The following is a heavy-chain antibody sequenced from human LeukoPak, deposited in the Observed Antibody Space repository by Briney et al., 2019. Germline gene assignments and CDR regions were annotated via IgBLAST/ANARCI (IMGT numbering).Heavy chain of an antibody. CDR3: ARLTWITDY. Sequence: SETLSLTCTVSGDSISSSSNWWGWIRQPPGKGLEWIGHIKSSGSPNYNSPLKSRVTISVDTSKNQFSLKVSSVTAADTAVYYCARLTWITDYWGQGILVTVSS. CDR1: GDSISSSSNW. V-gene: IGHV4-39*01. J-gene: IGHJ4*02. CDR2: IKSSGSP. D-gene: IGHD5-12*01.